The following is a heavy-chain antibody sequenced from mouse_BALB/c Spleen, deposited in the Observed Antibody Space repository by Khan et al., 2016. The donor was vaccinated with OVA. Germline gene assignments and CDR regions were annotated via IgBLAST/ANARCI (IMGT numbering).Heavy chain of an antibody. V-gene: IGHV1-62-2*01. Sequence: QVQLQQSGAELVKPGASVKLSCKASGYTFTEYIIHWVKQRSGQGLEWIGWFYPGSGSIKYNEKFKDKATLTADKSSSTVYMELSRLTSEDSAVYCCARHEDGNDGYYDYAMDYWGQGTSVTVSS. J-gene: IGHJ4*01. CDR1: GYTFTEYI. CDR2: FYPGSGSI. D-gene: IGHD2-3*01. CDR3: ARHEDGNDGYYDYAMDY.